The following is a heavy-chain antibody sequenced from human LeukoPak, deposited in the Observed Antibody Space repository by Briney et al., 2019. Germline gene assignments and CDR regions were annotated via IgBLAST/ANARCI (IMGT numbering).Heavy chain of an antibody. J-gene: IGHJ4*02. CDR1: GFTFSSYS. CDR2: ISSSSYYI. D-gene: IGHD4-17*01. V-gene: IGHV3-21*01. Sequence: GGSLRLSCAASGFTFSSYSMNWVRQAPGKGLEWVSSISSSSYYIHYADSVKGRFTISRDNAKNSLHLQMNSLRADDTAVYYCARESGYGDSDLDYWGQGTLVTVSS. CDR3: ARESGYGDSDLDY.